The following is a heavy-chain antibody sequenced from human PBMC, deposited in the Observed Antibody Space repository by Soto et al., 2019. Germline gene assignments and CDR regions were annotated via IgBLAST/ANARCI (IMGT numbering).Heavy chain of an antibody. V-gene: IGHV1-18*01. CDR3: ARVVGALGHWFDP. CDR2: ISAYNGNT. Sequence: VASVKVSCKASGYTFSSYGISWVRQAPGQGLEWMGRISAYNGNTNYAQKLQGRVTMTTDTSTSTAYMELRSLRSDDTAVYYCARVVGALGHWFDPWGQGTLVTVSS. J-gene: IGHJ5*02. D-gene: IGHD1-26*01. CDR1: GYTFSSYG.